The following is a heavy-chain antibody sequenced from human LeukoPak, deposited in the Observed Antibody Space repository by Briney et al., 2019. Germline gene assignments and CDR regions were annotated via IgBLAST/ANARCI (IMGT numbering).Heavy chain of an antibody. Sequence: SETLSLTCAVYGGSFSGYYWSWIRQPPGKGLEWIGEINHSGSTNYNPSLKSRVTISVDTSKNQFSLKLSSVTAADTAVYYCARGRWLVPGYYYYGMDVWGQGTTVTVSS. D-gene: IGHD6-19*01. V-gene: IGHV4-34*01. CDR3: ARGRWLVPGYYYYGMDV. CDR1: GGSFSGYY. CDR2: INHSGST. J-gene: IGHJ6*02.